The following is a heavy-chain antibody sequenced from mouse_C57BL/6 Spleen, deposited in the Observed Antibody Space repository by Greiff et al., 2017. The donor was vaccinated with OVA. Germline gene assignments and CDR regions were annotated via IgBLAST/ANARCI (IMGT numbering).Heavy chain of an antibody. V-gene: IGHV1-50*01. Sequence: VQLQQPGAELVKPGASVKLSCKASGYTFTSYWMQWVKQRPGQGLEWIGEIDPSDSYTNYNQKFKGKATLTVDTSSSTAYMQLSSLTSEDSAVYYCARNGYAMDYWGQGTSVTVSS. CDR3: ARNGYAMDY. J-gene: IGHJ4*01. CDR1: GYTFTSYW. CDR2: IDPSDSYT.